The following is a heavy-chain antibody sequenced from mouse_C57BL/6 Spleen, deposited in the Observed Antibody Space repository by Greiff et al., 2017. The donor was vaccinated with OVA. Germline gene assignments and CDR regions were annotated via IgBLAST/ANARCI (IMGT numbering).Heavy chain of an antibody. V-gene: IGHV3-6*01. CDR2: ISYDGSN. CDR1: GYSITSGYY. D-gene: IGHD1-1*01. J-gene: IGHJ2*01. CDR3: ARDITCDY. Sequence: EVKLQESGPGLVKPSQSLSLTCSVTGYSITSGYYWNWIRQFPGNKLEWMGYISYDGSNNYNPSLKNRISITRDTSKNQFFLKLNSVTTEDTATYYCARDITCDYWGQGTTLTVSS.